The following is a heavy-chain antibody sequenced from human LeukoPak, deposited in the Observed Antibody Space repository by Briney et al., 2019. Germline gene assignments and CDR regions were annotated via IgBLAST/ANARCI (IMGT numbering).Heavy chain of an antibody. D-gene: IGHD2-2*01. CDR3: ARLPRYCSSTSCYAFDI. V-gene: IGHV4-38-2*02. CDR1: GYSISSGYY. J-gene: IGHJ3*02. Sequence: SETLSLTCTVSGYSISSGYYWGWIRQPPGKGLEWIGSIYHSGSTYYNPSLKRRVTISVDTSKNQFSLKLSSVTAADTAVYYCARLPRYCSSTSCYAFDIWGQGTMVTVSS. CDR2: IYHSGST.